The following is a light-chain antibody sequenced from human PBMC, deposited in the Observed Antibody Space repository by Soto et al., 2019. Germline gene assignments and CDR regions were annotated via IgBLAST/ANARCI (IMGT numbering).Light chain of an antibody. Sequence: QSVLTQPPSVSGAPGQRVTISCTGSSSNIGAGYEEHWYQQLPGTAPKLLIYGNSNRPSGVPDRFSGSKSGTTASLAITGLQAEDEADYYCQSYESSLSGVVFGGGTKLTVL. CDR3: QSYESSLSGVV. CDR1: SSNIGAGYE. CDR2: GNS. J-gene: IGLJ2*01. V-gene: IGLV1-40*01.